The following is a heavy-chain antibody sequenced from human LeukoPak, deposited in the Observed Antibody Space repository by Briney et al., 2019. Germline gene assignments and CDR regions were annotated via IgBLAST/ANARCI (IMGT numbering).Heavy chain of an antibody. Sequence: PGRSLRLSCAASGFTFSSYWMYWVRQAPGKGLVWVSRIISDGSSTSYADSVKGRFTISRDNAKNTLYLQMNSLRPEDTAVYYCATIAAAGEYFDYWGQGTLVTVSS. CDR1: GFTFSSYW. J-gene: IGHJ4*02. CDR3: ATIAAAGEYFDY. D-gene: IGHD6-13*01. V-gene: IGHV3-74*01. CDR2: IISDGSST.